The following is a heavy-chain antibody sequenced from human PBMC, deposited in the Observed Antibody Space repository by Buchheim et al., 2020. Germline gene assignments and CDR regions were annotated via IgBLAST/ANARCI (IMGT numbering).Heavy chain of an antibody. CDR2: ISYDGSNK. D-gene: IGHD3-22*01. CDR1: GFTFSSYG. V-gene: IGHV3-30*18. J-gene: IGHJ4*02. CDR3: AKDLEHYDSSGYYSRRTGWYPADY. Sequence: QVQLVESGGGVVQPGRSLRLSCAASGFTFSSYGMHWVRQAPGKGLEWVAVISYDGSNKYYADSVKGRFTISRDNSKNTLYLQMNSLRAEDTAVYYCAKDLEHYDSSGYYSRRTGWYPADYWGQGTL.